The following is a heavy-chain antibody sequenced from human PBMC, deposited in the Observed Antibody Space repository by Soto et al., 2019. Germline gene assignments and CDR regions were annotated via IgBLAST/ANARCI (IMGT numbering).Heavy chain of an antibody. V-gene: IGHV1-18*01. CDR1: GYTFADYG. J-gene: IGHJ2*01. Sequence: QAQLVQSGAKVKKPGASVKVSCQAGGYTFADYGISWVRQAPGQGLEWVGWIGPYNGNTNYAQNLQDRVTMTTGTSTNTAYMELRSLRSDDTALYYCARCYCTVGSCYTCWHFDLWGRGTLLTVSS. CDR3: ARCYCTVGSCYTCWHFDL. D-gene: IGHD2-15*01. CDR2: IGPYNGNT.